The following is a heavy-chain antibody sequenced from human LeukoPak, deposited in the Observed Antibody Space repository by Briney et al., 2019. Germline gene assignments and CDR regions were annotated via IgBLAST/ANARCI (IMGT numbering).Heavy chain of an antibody. Sequence: GGSLRLSCAASGFTFSSYWMSWVRQAPGKGLEWVANIKQDGSEKYYVDSVKGRFTISRDNAKNSLYLQMSSLRAEDTAVYYCARAAGSGSYYNAYHYYYYYYMDVWGKGTTVTVSS. V-gene: IGHV3-7*01. D-gene: IGHD3-10*01. CDR2: IKQDGSEK. CDR3: ARAAGSGSYYNAYHYYYYYYMDV. J-gene: IGHJ6*03. CDR1: GFTFSSYW.